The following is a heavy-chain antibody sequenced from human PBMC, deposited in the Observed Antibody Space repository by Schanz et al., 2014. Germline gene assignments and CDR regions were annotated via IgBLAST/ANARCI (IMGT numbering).Heavy chain of an antibody. V-gene: IGHV3-30*02. CDR1: RFAFSSYG. J-gene: IGHJ4*02. CDR3: VKEDRNHRSDYVY. CDR2: IRFDGSNK. D-gene: IGHD3-10*01. Sequence: VQLEESGGALEQPGGSLRLSCAASRFAFSSYGMHWVRQAPGKGLEWVTFIRFDGSNKYFADSVRGRFTISRDDSKNTLYLQMNSLRPEDTAVYYCVKEDRNHRSDYVYWGRGTLVTVSS.